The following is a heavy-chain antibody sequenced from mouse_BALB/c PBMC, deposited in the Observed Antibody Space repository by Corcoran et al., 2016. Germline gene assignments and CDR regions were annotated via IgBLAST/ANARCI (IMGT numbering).Heavy chain of an antibody. CDR3: ARGWRYDVGAWFAY. D-gene: IGHD2-14*01. CDR2: SSCYNGAT. Sequence: LVKAGASVKISCKASGYSFTGYYMHWVKQSHGKSLEWIGYSSCYNGATSYNQKFKGKATFTVDTSSSTAYMQFNSLTSEDSAVYYCARGWRYDVGAWFAYWGQGTLVTVSA. J-gene: IGHJ3*01. CDR1: GYSFTGYY. V-gene: IGHV1S34*01.